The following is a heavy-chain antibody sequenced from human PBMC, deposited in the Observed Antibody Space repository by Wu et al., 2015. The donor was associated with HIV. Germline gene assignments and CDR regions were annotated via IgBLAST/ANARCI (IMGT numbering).Heavy chain of an antibody. CDR2: IIPMFGTP. J-gene: IGHJ4*02. CDR1: GYTFYNYG. CDR3: ARRPQLVDQ. D-gene: IGHD2-15*01. Sequence: IQLVQSGAEVKKPGTSVKVSCNTFGYTFYNYGINWVRQAPGQGLEWMGRIIPMFGTPDYARKFLGRITITADASTTTSYLELRSLRSQDTGIYFCARRPQLVDQWGQGNTGHRLL. V-gene: IGHV1-69*13.